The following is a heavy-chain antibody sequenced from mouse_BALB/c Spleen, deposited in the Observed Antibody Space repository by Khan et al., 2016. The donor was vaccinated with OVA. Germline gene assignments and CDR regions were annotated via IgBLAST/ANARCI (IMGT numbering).Heavy chain of an antibody. Sequence: VQLQQSGADFVKPGASVKLSCTASGFNIKDTYMHWINQRPQQGLVWIGRIDPANGDVKYDPKFQDKATIAADASSNTAYLRLSRLTSEDTAVYYCIRGAYSGLFAYWGQGTLVTVSA. J-gene: IGHJ3*01. CDR3: IRGAYSGLFAY. CDR2: IDPANGDV. CDR1: GFNIKDTY. V-gene: IGHV14-3*02. D-gene: IGHD2-10*01.